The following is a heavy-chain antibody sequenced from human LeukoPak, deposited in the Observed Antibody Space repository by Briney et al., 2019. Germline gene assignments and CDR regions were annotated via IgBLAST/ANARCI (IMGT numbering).Heavy chain of an antibody. CDR3: ARDSGTKEWWRTFFDY. J-gene: IGHJ4*02. CDR2: INTNTGNP. D-gene: IGHD2-15*01. Sequence: ASVKVSCKASGYTFTSYAMNWVRQAPGQGLEWMGWINTNTGNPTYAQGFTGRFVFSLDTSVSTAYLQISSLEAEDTAVYYCARDSGTKEWWRTFFDYWGQGTLVTVSS. V-gene: IGHV7-4-1*02. CDR1: GYTFTSYA.